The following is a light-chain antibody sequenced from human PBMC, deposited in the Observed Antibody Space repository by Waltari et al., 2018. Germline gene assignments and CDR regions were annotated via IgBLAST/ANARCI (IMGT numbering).Light chain of an antibody. Sequence: QSVLTQPPSASGTPGQRVTTSHSGSTPTIGNKAVYWYQFLPGPAPNLLSYRSGQRPSGIPDRFSGSRSGTSASLAISGLQSEDEADYYCAAWDDSLNGRVFGGGTKLTVL. CDR3: AAWDDSLNGRV. J-gene: IGLJ3*02. V-gene: IGLV1-44*01. CDR2: RSG. CDR1: TPTIGNKA.